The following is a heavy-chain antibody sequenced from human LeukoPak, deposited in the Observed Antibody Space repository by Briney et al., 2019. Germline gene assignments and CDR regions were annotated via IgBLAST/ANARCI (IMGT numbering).Heavy chain of an antibody. V-gene: IGHV4-59*01. CDR3: AGWTGSSASGFDY. Sequence: SKTLSLTCTVSGGSISSYYWSWIRQPPGKGLEWIGYIYYSGSTNYNPALKSRVTISVDTSKNQFSLKLSSVPAADTAVYYCAGWTGSSASGFDYWGQGTLVTVSS. D-gene: IGHD1-26*01. J-gene: IGHJ4*02. CDR1: GGSISSYY. CDR2: IYYSGST.